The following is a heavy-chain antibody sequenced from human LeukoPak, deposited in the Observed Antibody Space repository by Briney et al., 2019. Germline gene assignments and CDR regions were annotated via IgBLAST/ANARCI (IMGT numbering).Heavy chain of an antibody. J-gene: IGHJ3*02. CDR3: ARWTNFHAFDI. V-gene: IGHV3-11*01. Sequence: GGSLRLSCAASGFTFSDYYMSWIRQAPGKGLEWVSYISSGGSTIYYADSVKGRFTISRDDSKNTVYLQMNSLRAEDTAVYYCARWTNFHAFDIWGQGTLVTVSS. CDR2: ISSGGSTI. D-gene: IGHD1-1*01. CDR1: GFTFSDYY.